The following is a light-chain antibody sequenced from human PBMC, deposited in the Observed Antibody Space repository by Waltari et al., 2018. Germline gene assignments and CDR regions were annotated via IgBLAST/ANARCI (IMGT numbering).Light chain of an antibody. CDR2: DAS. V-gene: IGKV3-11*01. Sequence: EIVLTQSPDILSFSPGERATLSCRASQSVGTYLAWYHQRPGQSPRLLIHDASYRATGIPARFSGSGSETDFTLTISSLQPEDFAVYYCQQRRNWPLTFGGGTRVQI. CDR1: QSVGTY. CDR3: QQRRNWPLT. J-gene: IGKJ4*01.